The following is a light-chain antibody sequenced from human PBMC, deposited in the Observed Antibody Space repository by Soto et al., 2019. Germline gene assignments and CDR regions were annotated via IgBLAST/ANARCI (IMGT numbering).Light chain of an antibody. CDR2: EGS. CDR3: CSYAGSSTFYV. V-gene: IGLV2-23*01. Sequence: QSALTQPASVSGSPGQSITISCTGTSSDVGSYNLVSWYQQHPGKAPKLMIYEGSKRPSGVSNRFSGSKSGNTASLTISGLRAEVEADYYCCSYAGSSTFYVFGTGTKVTV. J-gene: IGLJ1*01. CDR1: SSDVGSYNL.